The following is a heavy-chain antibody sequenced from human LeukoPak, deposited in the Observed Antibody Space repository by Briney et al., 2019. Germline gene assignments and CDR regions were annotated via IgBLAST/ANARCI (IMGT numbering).Heavy chain of an antibody. V-gene: IGHV3-30*04. CDR3: AKKHSSSWYYFDY. Sequence: GGSLRLSCAASGFTFSSYAMHWVRQAPGKGLEWVAVISYDGSNKYYADSVKGRFTISRDNSKNTLYLQMNSLGAEDTAVYYCAKKHSSSWYYFDYWGQGTLVTVSS. D-gene: IGHD6-13*01. CDR1: GFTFSSYA. CDR2: ISYDGSNK. J-gene: IGHJ4*02.